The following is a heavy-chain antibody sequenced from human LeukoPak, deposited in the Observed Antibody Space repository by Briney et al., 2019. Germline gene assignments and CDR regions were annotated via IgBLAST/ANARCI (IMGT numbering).Heavy chain of an antibody. CDR3: AKAGTYYYGSSGLRYYYYYYMDV. CDR1: GVTFSNYE. Sequence: GGSLRLSCAASGVTFSNYEMNWVRQVPGKGLEWLSYISSSGSTIYYAGSVKGRFTISRDNSKNTLYLQMNSLRAEDTAVYYCAKAGTYYYGSSGLRYYYYYYMDVWGKGTTVTVSS. D-gene: IGHD3-22*01. CDR2: ISSSGSTI. V-gene: IGHV3-48*03. J-gene: IGHJ6*03.